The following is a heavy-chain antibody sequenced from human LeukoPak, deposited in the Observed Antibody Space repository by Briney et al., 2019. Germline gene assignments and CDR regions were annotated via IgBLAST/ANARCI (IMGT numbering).Heavy chain of an antibody. J-gene: IGHJ4*02. Sequence: GGSLRLSCAVSGLTFSGSWITWIRQAPGKGLGWVANIKQDGSEKNYVDSAKGRFTISRDNAKNSVDLQMNSLRAEDTAVYYCARDPGYCDNTSCYAANFDYWGQGTLVTVSS. CDR1: GLTFSGSW. D-gene: IGHD2-2*01. CDR2: IKQDGSEK. CDR3: ARDPGYCDNTSCYAANFDY. V-gene: IGHV3-7*01.